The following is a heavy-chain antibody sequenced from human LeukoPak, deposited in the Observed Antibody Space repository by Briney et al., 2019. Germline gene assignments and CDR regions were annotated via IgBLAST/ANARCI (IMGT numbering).Heavy chain of an antibody. D-gene: IGHD3-22*01. CDR2: IWYDGSNK. Sequence: PGGSLRLSCAASGFTFSSYGMHWVRQAPGKGLEWVAVIWYDGSNKYYADSVKGRFTISRDNSKNTLYLQMNSLRAEDTAVYYCARVRTPYYSDSSGFPGYYFDYWGQGTLVTVSS. V-gene: IGHV3-33*01. CDR3: ARVRTPYYSDSSGFPGYYFDY. J-gene: IGHJ4*02. CDR1: GFTFSSYG.